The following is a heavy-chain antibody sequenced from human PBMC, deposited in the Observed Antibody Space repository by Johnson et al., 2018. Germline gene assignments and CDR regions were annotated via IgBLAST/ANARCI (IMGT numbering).Heavy chain of an antibody. CDR3: ARARSRTSGGYGMDV. CDR2: INIDESNT. Sequence: VQLVESGGGLVQPGGSLRLSCVASEFTFSSYWMNWVRQVPGKGLMWVSRINIDESNTSYADSVKGRFTISRENAKNTLYLQMNSLRDEDTAVYYCARARSRTSGGYGMDVWGQGTTVTVSS. D-gene: IGHD1-14*01. J-gene: IGHJ6*02. CDR1: EFTFSSYW. V-gene: IGHV3-74*02.